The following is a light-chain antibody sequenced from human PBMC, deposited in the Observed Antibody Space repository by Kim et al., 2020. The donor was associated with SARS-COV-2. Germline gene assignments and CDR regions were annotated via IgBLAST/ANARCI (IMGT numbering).Light chain of an antibody. CDR3: YSAADNNLV. CDR2: KDS. V-gene: IGLV3-27*01. J-gene: IGLJ2*01. Sequence: SYELTQPSSVSLSPGQTARITCSGDVLAKKYARWFQQKPGQAPVLVIYKDSERPSGIPERFSGSSSGTTVTLTISGAQVEDEADYYCYSAADNNLVFGGGTQLTVL. CDR1: VLAKKY.